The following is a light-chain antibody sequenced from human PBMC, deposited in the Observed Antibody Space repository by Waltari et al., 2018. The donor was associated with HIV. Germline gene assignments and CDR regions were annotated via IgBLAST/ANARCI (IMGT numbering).Light chain of an antibody. CDR3: VAWDDSLRSVL. J-gene: IGLJ2*01. V-gene: IGLV1-47*01. Sequence: SVLTQPPSASGTPGHRVPLSCPRRHSNFLSNDVYWYQHPPGAAPRLHSHKNNQRPSGVPDRFSGSTSGTSASLAISGLRSEEEADYYCVAWDDSLRSVLFGGRTK. CDR2: KNN. CDR1: HSNFLSND.